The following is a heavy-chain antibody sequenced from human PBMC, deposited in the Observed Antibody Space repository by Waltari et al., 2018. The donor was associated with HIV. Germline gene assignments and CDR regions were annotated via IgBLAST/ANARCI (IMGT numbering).Heavy chain of an antibody. CDR1: GVSFRDYS. CDR3: ARDPSMIVVVAGRDFDY. J-gene: IGHJ4*02. V-gene: IGHV3-21*01. D-gene: IGHD3-22*01. Sequence: ELVESGGGLVKPGGSLRLSCAASGVSFRDYSMNWVRQAPGKGLEWVASISSASAYTYYADSVKGRFTISRDNARNSLYLQMNSLRAEDTAVYYCARDPSMIVVVAGRDFDYWGQGTLVTVSS. CDR2: ISSASAYT.